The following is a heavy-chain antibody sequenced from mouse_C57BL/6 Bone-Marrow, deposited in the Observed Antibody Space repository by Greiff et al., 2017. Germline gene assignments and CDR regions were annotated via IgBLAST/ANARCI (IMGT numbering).Heavy chain of an antibody. Sequence: VQLQQPGAELVKPGASVKMSCKASGYTFTSYWITWVKQRPGQGLGWIGDIYPGSGSTNYNEKFKSKATLTVDTSSSTAYMQLSSLTSEDSAVYYCACLSTTVVGCYFDYWGQGTTLTVSS. CDR3: ACLSTTVVGCYFDY. CDR1: GYTFTSYW. J-gene: IGHJ2*01. D-gene: IGHD1-1*01. V-gene: IGHV1-55*01. CDR2: IYPGSGST.